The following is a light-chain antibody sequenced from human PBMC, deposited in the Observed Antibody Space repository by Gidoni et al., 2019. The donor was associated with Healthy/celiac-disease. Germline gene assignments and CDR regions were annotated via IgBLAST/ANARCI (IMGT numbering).Light chain of an antibody. J-gene: IGKJ1*01. V-gene: IGKV3-20*01. CDR2: GAS. CDR1: QSVSSSY. CDR3: QQYGSSPRT. Sequence: SQSVSSSYLAWYQQKPGQAPRLLIYGASSRATGIPDRFSGSGSGTDFTLTISRREPEDFAVYYWQQYGSSPRTFGQGTKVEIK.